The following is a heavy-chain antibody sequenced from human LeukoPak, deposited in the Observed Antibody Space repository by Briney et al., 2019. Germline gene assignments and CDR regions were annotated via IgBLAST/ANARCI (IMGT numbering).Heavy chain of an antibody. Sequence: ASVKVSCKASGGTLSSYAISWVRQAPGQGLGWMGGIIPIFGTANYAQKFQGRVTITADESTSTAYMELSSLRSEDTAVYYCAREILCSSTSCYPYWGQGTLVTVSS. D-gene: IGHD2-2*01. CDR1: GGTLSSYA. J-gene: IGHJ4*02. CDR2: IIPIFGTA. CDR3: AREILCSSTSCYPY. V-gene: IGHV1-69*13.